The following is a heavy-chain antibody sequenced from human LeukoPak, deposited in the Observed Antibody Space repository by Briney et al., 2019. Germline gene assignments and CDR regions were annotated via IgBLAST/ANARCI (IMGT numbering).Heavy chain of an antibody. CDR1: GFTFSYYW. CDR3: TTHSGDVTRGQ. Sequence: PGGSLRLSCAASGFTFSYYWMSWVRQSPGKGLEWVANIKRDGSEKHYVDSVKGRFTISRDNAENSLYLQMNSLRPEDTAVYYCTTHSGDVTRGQWGQGTLVTVSS. V-gene: IGHV3-7*05. CDR2: IKRDGSEK. J-gene: IGHJ4*02. D-gene: IGHD4-17*01.